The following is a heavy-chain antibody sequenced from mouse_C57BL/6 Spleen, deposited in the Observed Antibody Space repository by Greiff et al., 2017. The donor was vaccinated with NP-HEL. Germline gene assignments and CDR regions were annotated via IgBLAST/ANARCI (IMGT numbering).Heavy chain of an antibody. Sequence: EVKVEESGGGLVKPGGSLRLSCAASGFTFSDYGMHWVRQAPEKGLEWVAYISSGSSTIYYADTVKGRFTISRDNAKNTLFLQMTSLRSEDTAMYYCAAYGYDQYYFDYWGQGTTLTVSS. V-gene: IGHV5-17*01. CDR2: ISSGSSTI. CDR3: AAYGYDQYYFDY. J-gene: IGHJ2*01. D-gene: IGHD2-2*01. CDR1: GFTFSDYG.